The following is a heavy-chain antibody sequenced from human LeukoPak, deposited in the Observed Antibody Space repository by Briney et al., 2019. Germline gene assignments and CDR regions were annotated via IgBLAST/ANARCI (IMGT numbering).Heavy chain of an antibody. V-gene: IGHV4-59*08. CDR2: IYYSGTT. CDR1: GGSISGSY. Sequence: PSETLSLTCTVSGGSISGSYWSWIRQPPGKGLEWIGYIYYSGTTNYNPSLKSRVTISVDTSKNQFSLKLSSVTAADTAVYYCARLPTDSSSDHYLGQGTLVTVSS. D-gene: IGHD6-6*01. J-gene: IGHJ4*02. CDR3: ARLPTDSSSDHY.